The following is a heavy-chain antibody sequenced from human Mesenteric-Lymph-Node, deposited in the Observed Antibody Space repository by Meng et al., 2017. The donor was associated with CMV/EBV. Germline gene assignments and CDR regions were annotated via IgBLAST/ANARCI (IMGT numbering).Heavy chain of an antibody. Sequence: QLQQQQGAAGLLKPSEPLSLPCAVDGGSFSGYYWSWIRQPPGKGLEWIGEINHSGSTNYNPSLKSRVTISVDTSKNQFSLKLSSVTAADTAVYYCARHQRWLKSEGGFNYWGQGTLVTVSS. V-gene: IGHV4-34*01. CDR3: ARHQRWLKSEGGFNY. CDR2: INHSGST. J-gene: IGHJ4*02. D-gene: IGHD4-23*01. CDR1: GGSFSGYY.